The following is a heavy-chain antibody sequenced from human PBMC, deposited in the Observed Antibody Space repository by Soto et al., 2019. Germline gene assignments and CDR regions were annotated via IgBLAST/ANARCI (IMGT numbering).Heavy chain of an antibody. V-gene: IGHV3-30*18. CDR2: ISYDGSNK. Sequence: QVQLVESGGGMVQPGRSLRLSCAASGFTFSSYGMHWVRQAPGKGLEGVAVISYDGSNKYYADSVKGRFTISRDNSKNTLYLQMNSLRAEDTAVYYCAKGGPMVRGPRGYFDYWGQGTLVTVSS. D-gene: IGHD3-10*01. J-gene: IGHJ4*02. CDR3: AKGGPMVRGPRGYFDY. CDR1: GFTFSSYG.